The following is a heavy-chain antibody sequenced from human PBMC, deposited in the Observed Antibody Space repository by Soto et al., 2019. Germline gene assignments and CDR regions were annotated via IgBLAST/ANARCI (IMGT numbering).Heavy chain of an antibody. CDR3: ASLPQWAVPGDAFDI. CDR1: GFTFSSYA. J-gene: IGHJ3*02. D-gene: IGHD1-26*01. CDR2: ISGSGGST. Sequence: GGSLRLSCAASGFTFSSYAMSWVRQAPGKGLEWVSAISGSGGSTYYADSVKGRFTISRDNSKNTLYLQMNSQRAEDTAVYYCASLPQWAVPGDAFDIWGQGTMVTVSS. V-gene: IGHV3-23*01.